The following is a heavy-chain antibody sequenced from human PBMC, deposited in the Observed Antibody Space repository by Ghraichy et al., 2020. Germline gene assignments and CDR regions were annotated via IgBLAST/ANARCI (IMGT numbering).Heavy chain of an antibody. Sequence: ASVKVSCKVSGYTLTELSMHWVRQAPGKGLEWMGGFDPEDGETIYAQKFQGRVTMTEDTSTDTAYMELSSLRSEDTAVYYCATDWARYSSGWYPAGAFDIWGQGTMVTVSS. V-gene: IGHV1-24*01. CDR2: FDPEDGET. CDR1: GYTLTELS. CDR3: ATDWARYSSGWYPAGAFDI. D-gene: IGHD6-19*01. J-gene: IGHJ3*02.